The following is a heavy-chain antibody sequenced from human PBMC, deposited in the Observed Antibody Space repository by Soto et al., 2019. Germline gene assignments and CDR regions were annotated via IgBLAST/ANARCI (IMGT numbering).Heavy chain of an antibody. CDR3: ARSPSYTKYYYYGMDV. Sequence: SCKASGYTFTGYYMHWVRQAPGQGLGWMGWINPNSGGTNYAQKFQGWVTMTRDTSISTAYMELSRLRSDDTAVYYCARSPSYTKYYYYGMDVWGQGTTVTVSS. D-gene: IGHD1-26*01. J-gene: IGHJ6*02. CDR1: GYTFTGYY. V-gene: IGHV1-2*04. CDR2: INPNSGGT.